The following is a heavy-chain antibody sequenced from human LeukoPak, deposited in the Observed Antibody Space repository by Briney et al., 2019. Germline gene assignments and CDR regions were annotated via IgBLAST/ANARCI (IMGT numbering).Heavy chain of an antibody. J-gene: IGHJ4*02. CDR2: INPNSGGT. D-gene: IGHD3-10*01. V-gene: IGHV1-2*02. Sequence: ASVKVSCKASGYTFTGYYMHWVRQAPGQGLEWMGWINPNSGGTNYARKFQGRVTMTRDTSISTAYMELSRLRSDDTAVYYCARGPRITMVRGPYYWGQGTLVTVSS. CDR1: GYTFTGYY. CDR3: ARGPRITMVRGPYY.